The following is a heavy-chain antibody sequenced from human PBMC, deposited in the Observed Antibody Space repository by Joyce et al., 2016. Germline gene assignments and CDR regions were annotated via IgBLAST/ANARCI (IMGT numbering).Heavy chain of an antibody. Sequence: QVQLEQSGAEVKKPGASVKVSCRASGGAFSNFAFNWMRQAPGQGLEWMVGTIPLFGTADYARKFQGRLTLTSDESTSTIYMELRSLRFEDTAVYYCAKWSETGMAYFDYWGQGTLVTVSS. J-gene: IGHJ4*02. CDR2: TIPLFGTA. V-gene: IGHV1-69*01. CDR1: GGAFSNFA. D-gene: IGHD1-1*01. CDR3: AKWSETGMAYFDY.